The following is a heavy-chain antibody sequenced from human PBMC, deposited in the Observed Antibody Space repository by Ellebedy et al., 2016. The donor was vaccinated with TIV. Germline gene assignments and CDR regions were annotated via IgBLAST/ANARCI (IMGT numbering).Heavy chain of an antibody. CDR3: AKEVRIQLWSTTRPSGMDV. CDR1: GYTFTSYY. Sequence: AASVKVSCKASGYTFTSYYMHWVRQAPGQGLEWMGRIIPILGIANYAQKFQGRVTITADKSTSTAYMELSSLRSEDTAVYYCAKEVRIQLWSTTRPSGMDVWGQGTTVTVSS. J-gene: IGHJ6*02. D-gene: IGHD5-18*01. V-gene: IGHV1-69*04. CDR2: IIPILGIA.